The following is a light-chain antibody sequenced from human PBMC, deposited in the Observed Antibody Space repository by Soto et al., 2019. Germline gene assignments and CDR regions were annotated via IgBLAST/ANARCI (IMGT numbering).Light chain of an antibody. V-gene: IGLV2-23*01. J-gene: IGLJ1*01. CDR1: SSDVGNYNL. CDR3: CSYVTTPEI. CDR2: EGG. Sequence: QSALTQPASVSGSPGQSITISCTGTSSDVGNYNLVSWYQQYPGKAPKLMIYEGGKRPSGVSNRFSASNSDNTASLTISGLQAEDEADYYCCSYVTTPEIFGTGTKLTVL.